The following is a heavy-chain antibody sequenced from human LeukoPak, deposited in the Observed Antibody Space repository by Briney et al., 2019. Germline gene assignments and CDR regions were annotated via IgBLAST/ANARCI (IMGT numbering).Heavy chain of an antibody. CDR3: ARHAIDLVRGVAFDY. V-gene: IGHV3-21*04. CDR1: GFTFSSYS. J-gene: IGHJ4*02. Sequence: PGGSLRLSCAASGFTFSSYSMNWVRQAPGKGLEWVSSISSSSSYIYYADSVKGRFTISRDNAKNSLYLQMNSLRAEDTAVYYCARHAIDLVRGVAFDYWGQGTLVTVSS. D-gene: IGHD3-10*01. CDR2: ISSSSSYI.